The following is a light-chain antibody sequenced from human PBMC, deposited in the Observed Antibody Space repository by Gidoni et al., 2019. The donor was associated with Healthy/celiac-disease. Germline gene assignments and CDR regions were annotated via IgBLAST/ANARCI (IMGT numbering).Light chain of an antibody. Sequence: EIVITQSPATLSVSPGERATLSCRASQSVSSNLAWYQQKPGQAPRLLIYGASTRATGIPARFIGSGSGTEFTLTISSLQSEDFAVYYCQQYNNWPQTFGQGTKVEIK. CDR2: GAS. V-gene: IGKV3-15*01. CDR1: QSVSSN. CDR3: QQYNNWPQT. J-gene: IGKJ1*01.